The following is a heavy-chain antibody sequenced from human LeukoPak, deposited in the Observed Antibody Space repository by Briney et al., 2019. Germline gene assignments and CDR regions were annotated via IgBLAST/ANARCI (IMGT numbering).Heavy chain of an antibody. Sequence: ASVKVSCKASGYTFTSYYMHWVRQAPGQGLEWMGIINPSGGSTSYAQKFQGRVTMTRDTSISTAYMELSRLRSDDTAVYYCAREASWTSIDYWGQGTLVTVSS. CDR1: GYTFTSYY. CDR2: INPSGGST. V-gene: IGHV1-46*01. D-gene: IGHD1-1*01. CDR3: AREASWTSIDY. J-gene: IGHJ4*02.